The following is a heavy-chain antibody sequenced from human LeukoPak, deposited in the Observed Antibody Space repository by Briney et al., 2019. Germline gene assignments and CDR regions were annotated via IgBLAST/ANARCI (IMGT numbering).Heavy chain of an antibody. CDR1: GFTFRTYW. Sequence: PGGSLRLSCEASGFTFRTYWMHWVRQPPGRGLVWVSSMKADGSSRSYDESVKGRFTISRDNAKNTLYLQMSSLRAADTAVYFCTRGGSYGDFWGQGTLVTVSS. CDR3: TRGGSYGDF. D-gene: IGHD3-16*01. CDR2: MKADGSSR. V-gene: IGHV3-74*01. J-gene: IGHJ4*02.